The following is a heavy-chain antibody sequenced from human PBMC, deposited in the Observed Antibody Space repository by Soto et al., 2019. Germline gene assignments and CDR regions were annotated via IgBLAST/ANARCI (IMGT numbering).Heavy chain of an antibody. J-gene: IGHJ6*02. V-gene: IGHV1-69*13. CDR3: ARGDATKIVVTTYYGMDV. Sequence: SVKVSCKDSGGSLSNYGISWVRQAPGQGLEWMGGIIPVFGTANYAQKFQGRVTITADESTSIVYMDVTSLRSEDTAVYYCARGDATKIVVTTYYGMDVWGQGTTVTVSS. CDR2: IIPVFGTA. CDR1: GGSLSNYG. D-gene: IGHD4-17*01.